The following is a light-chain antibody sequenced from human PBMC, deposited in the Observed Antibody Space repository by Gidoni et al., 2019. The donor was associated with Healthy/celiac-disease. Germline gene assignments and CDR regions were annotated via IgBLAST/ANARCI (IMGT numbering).Light chain of an antibody. V-gene: IGKV1-39*01. Sequence: DIQMTQSPYSLSASVGDRVTITCRASQSISSYLNLYQQKPWKAPKLLIYAASSLQSGVPSRFSGSGSGTDFTLTISSLQPEDFATYYCQQSYSTPRLTFXPXTKVDIK. J-gene: IGKJ3*01. CDR1: QSISSY. CDR3: QQSYSTPRLT. CDR2: AAS.